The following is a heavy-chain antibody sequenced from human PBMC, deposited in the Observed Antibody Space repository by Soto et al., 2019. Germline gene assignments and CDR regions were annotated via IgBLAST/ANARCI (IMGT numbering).Heavy chain of an antibody. V-gene: IGHV3-30-3*01. D-gene: IGHD3-22*01. CDR1: GFTFSSYA. CDR2: ISYDGSNK. CDR3: ARDRDDIIDY. Sequence: QVQLVESGGGVVQPGRSLRLSCSASGFTFSSYAMHWVRQAPGKGLEWVAVISYDGSNKYYADSVKGRFTISRDNSKNTLYLQMNSLRAEDTAVHYCARDRDDIIDYWCQGTLVTVSS. J-gene: IGHJ4*02.